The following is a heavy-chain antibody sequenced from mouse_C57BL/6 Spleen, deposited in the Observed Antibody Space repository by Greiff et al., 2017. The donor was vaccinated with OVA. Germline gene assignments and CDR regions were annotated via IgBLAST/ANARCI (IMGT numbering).Heavy chain of an antibody. J-gene: IGHJ1*03. CDR2: INPNNGGT. Sequence: EVQLQQSGPELVKPGASVKISCKASGYTFTDYYMNWVKQSHGKSLEWIGDINPNNGGTSYNQKFKGKATLTVDKSSSTAYMELRSLTSEDSAVYYCARDTYFEVWGTGTTVTVSS. CDR1: GYTFTDYY. CDR3: ARDTYFEV. V-gene: IGHV1-26*01.